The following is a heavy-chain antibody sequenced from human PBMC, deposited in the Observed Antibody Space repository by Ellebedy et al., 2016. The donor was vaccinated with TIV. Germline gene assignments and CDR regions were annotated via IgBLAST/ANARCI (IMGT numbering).Heavy chain of an antibody. Sequence: SLKISCAASGFTFDDYAMHWVRQGPGKGLVWISGLNWNSGSIGYADSVKGRFTISRDNAKSSLYLQMNSLKAEDTALYYCARSVRGVYSYYYGMDVWGQGTTVTVSS. CDR3: ARSVRGVYSYYYGMDV. CDR2: LNWNSGSI. V-gene: IGHV3-9*01. D-gene: IGHD3-10*02. J-gene: IGHJ6*02. CDR1: GFTFDDYA.